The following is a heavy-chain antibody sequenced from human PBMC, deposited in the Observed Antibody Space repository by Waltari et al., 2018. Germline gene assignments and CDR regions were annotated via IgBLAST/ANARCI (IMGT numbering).Heavy chain of an antibody. V-gene: IGHV4-30-4*01. J-gene: IGHJ5*02. CDR1: GDSISSGAYY. Sequence: QVQLQESGPGLVKPSQTLSLTCTVSGDSISSGAYYWSWIRQPPGKGLAWIGYIYYSWSTYYNPSLKSRLTISVDTSKNQFSLNLNSVTAADTAVYYCARGGSNWDAWFDPWGQGTLVSVSS. CDR2: IYYSWST. CDR3: ARGGSNWDAWFDP. D-gene: IGHD1-1*01.